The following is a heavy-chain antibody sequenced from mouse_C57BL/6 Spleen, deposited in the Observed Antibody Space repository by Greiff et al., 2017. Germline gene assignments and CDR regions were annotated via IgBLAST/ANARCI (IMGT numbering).Heavy chain of an antibody. Sequence: VQLKESGAELVKPGASVKISCKASGYAFSSYWMNWVKQRPGKGLEWIGQIYPGDGDTNYNGKFKGKATLTADKSSSTAYMQLSSLTSEDSAVYFCACIYYGNLYYFDYWGQGTTRTVSS. V-gene: IGHV1-80*01. D-gene: IGHD2-1*01. CDR1: GYAFSSYW. CDR2: IYPGDGDT. J-gene: IGHJ2*01. CDR3: ACIYYGNLYYFDY.